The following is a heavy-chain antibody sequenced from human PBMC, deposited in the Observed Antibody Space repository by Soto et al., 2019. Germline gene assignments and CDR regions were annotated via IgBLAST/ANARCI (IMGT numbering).Heavy chain of an antibody. CDR1: GDSISSYS. V-gene: IGHV4-59*12. Sequence: SETLSLTCTVSGDSISSYSWTWIRQPPGKGLEWVGYIHYSGSTSYNPSLKGRFTVSRDNAKNSVYLEMNSLSAEDTALYYCARESEDLTSNFDYWGQGTLVTVSS. CDR3: ARESEDLTSNFDY. J-gene: IGHJ4*02. CDR2: IHYSGST.